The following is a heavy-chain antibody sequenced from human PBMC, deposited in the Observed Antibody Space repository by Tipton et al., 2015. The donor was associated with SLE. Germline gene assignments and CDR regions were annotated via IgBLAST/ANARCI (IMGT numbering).Heavy chain of an antibody. J-gene: IGHJ3*02. Sequence: QSGPEVKKPGAAVKVSCKASGYTFTSYDINWVRQATGQGLEWMGWMNPNSGNTGYAQKFQGRVTITRNTSISTAYMELSSLRSEDTAVYYCVLSFGGSPHNAFDIWGQGTMVTVSS. CDR3: VLSFGGSPHNAFDI. V-gene: IGHV1-8*01. D-gene: IGHD1-26*01. CDR1: GYTFTSYD. CDR2: MNPNSGNT.